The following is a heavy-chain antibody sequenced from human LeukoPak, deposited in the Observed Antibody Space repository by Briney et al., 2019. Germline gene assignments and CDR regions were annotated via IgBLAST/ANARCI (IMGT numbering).Heavy chain of an antibody. CDR3: ARSRLYGGNSGDY. CDR2: ISAYNGNT. V-gene: IGHV1-18*01. D-gene: IGHD4-23*01. CDR1: GFTFTSYG. J-gene: IGHJ4*02. Sequence: GGSLRLSCAASGFTFTSYGISWVRQAPGQGLEWMGWISAYNGNTNYAQKLQGRVTMTTDTSTSTAYMELRSLRSDDTAVYYCARSRLYGGNSGDYWGQGTLVTVSS.